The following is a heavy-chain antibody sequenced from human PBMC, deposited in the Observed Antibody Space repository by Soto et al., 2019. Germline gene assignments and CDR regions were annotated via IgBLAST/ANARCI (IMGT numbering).Heavy chain of an antibody. D-gene: IGHD3-10*01. CDR3: AKGRGSN. Sequence: VGSLRLSCEASGFTFSSYGMHWVRQAPGKGLEWVAVISYDGSNKYYADSVKGRFTISRDNSKNTLYLQMNSLRAEDTAVYYCAKGRGSNWGQGTLVTVSS. J-gene: IGHJ4*02. V-gene: IGHV3-30*18. CDR2: ISYDGSNK. CDR1: GFTFSSYG.